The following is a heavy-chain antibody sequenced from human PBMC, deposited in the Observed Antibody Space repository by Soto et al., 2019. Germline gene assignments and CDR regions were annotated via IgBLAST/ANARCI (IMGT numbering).Heavy chain of an antibody. V-gene: IGHV1-3*01. CDR2: INAGNGNT. D-gene: IGHD3-9*01. Sequence: GSVKVSFKAASHTFTSYSMHWVLLALGQRLEWMGWINAGNGNTKYSQKFQGRVTITRDTSASTAYMELSSLRSEDTAVYYCAREGRVDWYAFDYWGQGTLVTVSS. CDR1: SHTFTSYS. CDR3: AREGRVDWYAFDY. J-gene: IGHJ4*02.